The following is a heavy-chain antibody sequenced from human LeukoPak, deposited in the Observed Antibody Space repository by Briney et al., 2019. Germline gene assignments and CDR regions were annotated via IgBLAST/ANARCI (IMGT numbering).Heavy chain of an antibody. J-gene: IGHJ6*02. D-gene: IGHD2-2*01. CDR2: ISSSSSYI. Sequence: GGSLRLSCAASGFTSSSYSMNWVRQAPGKGLEWVSSISSSSSYIYYADSVKGRFTISRDNAKNSLYLQTNSLRAEDTAVYYCASNPYCSSTSCYGVNYYYYYGMDVWGQGTTVTVSS. CDR3: ASNPYCSSTSCYGVNYYYYYGMDV. V-gene: IGHV3-21*01. CDR1: GFTSSSYS.